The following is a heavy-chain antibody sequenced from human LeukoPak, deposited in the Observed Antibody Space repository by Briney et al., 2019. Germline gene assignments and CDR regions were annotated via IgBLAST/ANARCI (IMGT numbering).Heavy chain of an antibody. Sequence: PSETLSLTCTVSGGSISSYYWSWIRQPPGKGLEWIGDIYYSGSTNYNPSLKSRVTISVDTSKNQFSLRLSSVTAADTAVYYSARLASGSYGPLTPFDFWGQGTLVTVSS. CDR3: ARLASGSYGPLTPFDF. CDR1: GGSISSYY. J-gene: IGHJ4*02. V-gene: IGHV4-59*08. D-gene: IGHD1-26*01. CDR2: IYYSGST.